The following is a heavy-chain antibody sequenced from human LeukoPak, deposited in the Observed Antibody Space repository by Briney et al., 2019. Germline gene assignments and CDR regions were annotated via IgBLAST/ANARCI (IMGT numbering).Heavy chain of an antibody. CDR2: INTNTGNP. D-gene: IGHD2-2*01. CDR3: ARVVPAASELGFDP. J-gene: IGHJ5*02. CDR1: GYTFTSYA. V-gene: IGHV7-4-1*02. Sequence: ASVKVSCKASGYTFTSYAMNWVRQAPGQGLEWMGWINTNTGNPTYAQGFTGRFVFSLDTSVSTAYLQISSLKAEDTAVYYCARVVPAASELGFDPWGQGTLVTVSS.